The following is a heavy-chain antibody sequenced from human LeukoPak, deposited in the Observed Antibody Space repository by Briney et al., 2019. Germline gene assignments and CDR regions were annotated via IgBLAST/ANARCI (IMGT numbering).Heavy chain of an antibody. D-gene: IGHD2-2*01. J-gene: IGHJ4*02. CDR3: ATPDPHIVVVPAAKGGLDY. CDR2: INPNSGGT. CDR1: GYTFTCYY. Sequence: ASVKVSCKASGYTFTCYYMHWVRQAPGQGLEWMGCINPNSGGTNYAQKFQGRVTMTRDTSISTAYMGLSTLRSHHTAVYYCATPDPHIVVVPAAKGGLDYWGQGTLVTVSS. V-gene: IGHV1-2*02.